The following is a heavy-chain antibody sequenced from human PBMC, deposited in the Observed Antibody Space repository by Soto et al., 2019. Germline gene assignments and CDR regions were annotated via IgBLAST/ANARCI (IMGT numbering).Heavy chain of an antibody. J-gene: IGHJ5*02. V-gene: IGHV3-30*18. Sequence: GGSLRLSCAASGFTFSSYGMHWVRQAPGKGLEWVAVISYDGSNKYYADSVKGRFTISRDNSKNTLYLQMNSLRAEDTAVYYCAKPILDIVVVPAELDPWGQGTLVTVSS. D-gene: IGHD2-2*01. CDR1: GFTFSSYG. CDR2: ISYDGSNK. CDR3: AKPILDIVVVPAELDP.